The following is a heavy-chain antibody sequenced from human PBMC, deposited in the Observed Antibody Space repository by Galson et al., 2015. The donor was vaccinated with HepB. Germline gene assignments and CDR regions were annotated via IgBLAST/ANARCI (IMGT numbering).Heavy chain of an antibody. V-gene: IGHV3-30*18. D-gene: IGHD6-6*01. Sequence: SLRLSCAASGFTFSSYGMHWVRQAQGKGLEWVASISYDGSDKYYADSVKGRFTISRDNSKNKLYLQMNSLRAEDTAVYYCAKTRIIAASTRGGGMDVWGQGTTVTVSS. J-gene: IGHJ6*02. CDR3: AKTRIIAASTRGGGMDV. CDR1: GFTFSSYG. CDR2: ISYDGSDK.